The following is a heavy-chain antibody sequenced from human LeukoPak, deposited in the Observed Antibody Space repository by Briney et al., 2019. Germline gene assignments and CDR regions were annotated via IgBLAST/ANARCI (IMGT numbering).Heavy chain of an antibody. J-gene: IGHJ4*02. V-gene: IGHV3-74*01. D-gene: IGHD4-17*01. CDR2: INSDGSYT. CDR3: AREVGVTTYPFDY. CDR1: GFSFGGYA. Sequence: GGSLRLSCTASGFSFGGYAMSWVRQAPGKGLVWVSRINSDGSYTSYADSVKGRFTISRDNAKNTLYLQMNSLTAEDTAVYYCAREVGVTTYPFDYWGQGTLVTVSS.